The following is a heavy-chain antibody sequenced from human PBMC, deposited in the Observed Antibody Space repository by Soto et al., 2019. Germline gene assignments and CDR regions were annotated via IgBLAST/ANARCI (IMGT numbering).Heavy chain of an antibody. Sequence: GGSLRLSCAASGFTFSNAWMSWVRQAPGKGLEWVGRIKSKNDGGTTDYAAPVKGRFTISRDDSKNTLYLQMNSLKTEDTAVYYCTTDRRPARDYYGSGSYYNFDYWGQGTLVTVSS. CDR1: GFTFSNAW. CDR3: TTDRRPARDYYGSGSYYNFDY. CDR2: IKSKNDGGTT. D-gene: IGHD3-10*01. V-gene: IGHV3-15*01. J-gene: IGHJ4*02.